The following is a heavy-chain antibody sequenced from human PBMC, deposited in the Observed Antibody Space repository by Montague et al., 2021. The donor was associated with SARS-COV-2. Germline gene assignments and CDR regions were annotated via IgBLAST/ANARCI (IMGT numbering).Heavy chain of an antibody. V-gene: IGHV3-7*01. D-gene: IGHD3-9*01. Sequence: NSVKGRFTISRDNAKNSLYLQMNSLRAEDTAVYYCARDLRYFDWLFHSSGYYNYFDYWGQGTLVTVSS. CDR3: ARDLRYFDWLFHSSGYYNYFDY. J-gene: IGHJ4*02.